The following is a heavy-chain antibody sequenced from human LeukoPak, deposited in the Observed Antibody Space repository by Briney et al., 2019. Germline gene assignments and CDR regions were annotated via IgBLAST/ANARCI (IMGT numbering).Heavy chain of an antibody. CDR1: GYTFHTYD. Sequence: ASVKVSCRASGYTFHTYDITWVRQAPGQGLDGVGWIRSQNGATNYAQKLQGRVTMTTDASTSTVHMELRSLRSDDTAVYYCARVGRSGSPGAFDIWGQGTMVIVSA. CDR3: ARVGRSGSPGAFDI. V-gene: IGHV1-18*01. J-gene: IGHJ3*02. D-gene: IGHD1-26*01. CDR2: IRSQNGAT.